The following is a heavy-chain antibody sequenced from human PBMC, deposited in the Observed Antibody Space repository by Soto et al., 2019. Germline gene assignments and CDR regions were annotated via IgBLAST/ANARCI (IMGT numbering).Heavy chain of an antibody. J-gene: IGHJ5*02. Sequence: QVQLVQSGAEVRRTGSSVKVSCKASGGSFSYYAFSWVRQGPGQGLEWMGGIIPLFGTTKYAQTFQGRVTITADESTKIVYMELSSLRSEDTAVYYCARSGEAYYDVLTGYYNGSWFDPWGQGTLVTVSS. D-gene: IGHD3-9*01. CDR3: ARSGEAYYDVLTGYYNGSWFDP. V-gene: IGHV1-69*01. CDR1: GGSFSYYA. CDR2: IIPLFGTT.